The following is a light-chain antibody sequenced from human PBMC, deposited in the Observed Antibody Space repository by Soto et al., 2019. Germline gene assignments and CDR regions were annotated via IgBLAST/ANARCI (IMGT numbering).Light chain of an antibody. CDR3: CSYAGGYIYL. J-gene: IGLJ1*01. CDR2: DVT. Sequence: QSALTQPASVSGSPGQSITISCTGTSSDVGGYSYVSWYQQHPGKTPKLMIYDVTKWPSGVPERFSGSKSGNTASLTISGLQAEDEADYFCCSYAGGYIYLFGTGTKLTVL. CDR1: SSDVGGYSY. V-gene: IGLV2-11*01.